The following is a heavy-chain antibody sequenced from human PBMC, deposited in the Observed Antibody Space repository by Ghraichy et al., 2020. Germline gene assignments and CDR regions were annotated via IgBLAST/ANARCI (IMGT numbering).Heavy chain of an antibody. D-gene: IGHD3-22*01. CDR3: AREPYSSGKEYYFDY. CDR1: GFTFSSYA. Sequence: GGSLRLSCAASGFTFSSYAMNWVRQAPGKGLEWVAVISYDGSNKYYADSVKGRFTISRDNSKNTLYLQMNSLRAEDTAVYYCAREPYSSGKEYYFDYWGQGTLVTVSS. V-gene: IGHV3-30-3*01. J-gene: IGHJ4*02. CDR2: ISYDGSNK.